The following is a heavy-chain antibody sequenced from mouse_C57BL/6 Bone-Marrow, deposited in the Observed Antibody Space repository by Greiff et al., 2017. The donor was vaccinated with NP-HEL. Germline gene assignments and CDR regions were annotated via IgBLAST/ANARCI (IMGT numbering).Heavy chain of an antibody. J-gene: IGHJ4*01. CDR2: ISSGGSYT. CDR1: GFTFSSYG. D-gene: IGHD2-5*01. Sequence: EVQGVESGGDLVKPGGSLKLSCAASGFTFSSYGMSWVRQTPDKRLEWVATISSGGSYTYYPDSVKGRFTISRDNAKNTLYLQMSSLKSEDTAMYYYSGYSIPMDYWGQGTSVTVSS. V-gene: IGHV5-6*01. CDR3: SGYSIPMDY.